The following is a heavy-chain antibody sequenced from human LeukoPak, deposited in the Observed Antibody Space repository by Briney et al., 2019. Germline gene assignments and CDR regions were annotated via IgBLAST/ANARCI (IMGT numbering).Heavy chain of an antibody. CDR2: IRGSGGSI. J-gene: IGHJ4*02. Sequence: GGSLRLSCAASGFTFSSSAMSWVRQAPGKGLEWVSAIRGSGGSIYYADAVKGRFTNSRDNSMNTLSLQKNSLRAEDTALYYCAKSSSWTYHYLDYWGQGALVTVSS. V-gene: IGHV3-23*01. CDR1: GFTFSSSA. CDR3: AKSSSWTYHYLDY. D-gene: IGHD6-13*01.